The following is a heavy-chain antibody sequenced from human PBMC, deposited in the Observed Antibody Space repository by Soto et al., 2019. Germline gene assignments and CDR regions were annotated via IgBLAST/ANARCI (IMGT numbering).Heavy chain of an antibody. J-gene: IGHJ4*02. V-gene: IGHV4-59*01. CDR1: GGSISSYY. Sequence: SETLSLTCTVSGGSISSYYLSWIRQPPGKGLEWIGYIYYSGSTNYNPSLKSRVTISVDTSKNQFSLKLSSVTAADTAVYYCARDATRYDILTGYYPGPFDYWGQGTLVTVSS. CDR2: IYYSGST. CDR3: ARDATRYDILTGYYPGPFDY. D-gene: IGHD3-9*01.